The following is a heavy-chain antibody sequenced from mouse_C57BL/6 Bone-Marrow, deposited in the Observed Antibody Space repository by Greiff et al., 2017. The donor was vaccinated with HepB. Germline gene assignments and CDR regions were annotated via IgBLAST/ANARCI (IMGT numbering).Heavy chain of an antibody. CDR2: IWTGGGT. V-gene: IGHV2-9-1*01. Sequence: VKLMESGPGLVAPSQSLSITCTVSGFSLTSYAISWVRQPPGKGLEWLGVIWTGGGTNYNSALKSRLSISKDNSKSQVFLKMNSLQTDDTARYYCARNEGDYYDYDAGAMDYWGQGTSVTVSS. CDR1: GFSLTSYA. J-gene: IGHJ4*01. CDR3: ARNEGDYYDYDAGAMDY. D-gene: IGHD2-4*01.